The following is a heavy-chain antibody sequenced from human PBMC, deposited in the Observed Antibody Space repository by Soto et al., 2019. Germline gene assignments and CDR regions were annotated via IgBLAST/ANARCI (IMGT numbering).Heavy chain of an antibody. CDR3: ARARITIFGVVNHYYYYYMDV. J-gene: IGHJ6*03. CDR2: IYYSGST. V-gene: IGHV4-59*01. D-gene: IGHD3-3*01. CDR1: GGSISSYY. Sequence: QVQLQESGPGLVKPSETLSLTCTVSGGSISSYYWSWIRQPPGKGLEWIGYIYYSGSTNYNPSPRSRVPISVDTSKNQFSLKLSSVTAADTAVYYCARARITIFGVVNHYYYYYMDVWGKGTTVTVSS.